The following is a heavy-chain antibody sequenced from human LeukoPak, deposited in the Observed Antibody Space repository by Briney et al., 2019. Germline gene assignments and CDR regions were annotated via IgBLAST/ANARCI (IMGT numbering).Heavy chain of an antibody. D-gene: IGHD5-24*01. CDR3: ASHEMATITGYFDY. CDR2: ISGSGGST. Sequence: GGSLRLSCAASGFTFSSYAMSWVRQAPGKGLEWVSAISGSGGSTYYADSVKGRFTISRDNSKNTLYLQMNSLGAEDTAVYYCASHEMATITGYFDYWGQGTLVTVSS. J-gene: IGHJ4*02. CDR1: GFTFSSYA. V-gene: IGHV3-23*01.